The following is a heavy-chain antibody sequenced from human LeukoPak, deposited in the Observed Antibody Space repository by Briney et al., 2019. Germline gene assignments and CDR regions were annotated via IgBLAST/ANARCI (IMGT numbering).Heavy chain of an antibody. CDR3: ARVKSQTAIFDY. V-gene: IGHV1-69*04. J-gene: IGHJ4*02. Sequence: ASVKVSCKASEGTFSSYAISWVRQAPGQGLEWMGRIIPILGITNYAQKFQGRVTITADKSTSTAYMELSSLRSEDTAVYYCARVKSQTAIFDYWGQGTLVTVSS. CDR1: EGTFSSYA. CDR2: IIPILGIT.